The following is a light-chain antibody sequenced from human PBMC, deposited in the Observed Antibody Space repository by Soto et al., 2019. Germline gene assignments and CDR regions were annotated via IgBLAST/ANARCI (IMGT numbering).Light chain of an antibody. CDR2: GAS. CDR1: QSVSSN. J-gene: IGKJ4*01. CDR3: QQYNNWPQLT. V-gene: IGKV3-15*01. Sequence: EIVMTQSPATLSVSPGERATLSCRASQSVSSNLAWYQQKPGQAPRLLIYGASTRATGIPAGFSGSGSGTECTLTISSLQSEDFAVYYCQQYNNWPQLTFGGGTKVQIK.